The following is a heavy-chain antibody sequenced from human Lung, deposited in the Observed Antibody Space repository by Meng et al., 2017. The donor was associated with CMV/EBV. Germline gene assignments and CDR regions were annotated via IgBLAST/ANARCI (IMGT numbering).Heavy chain of an antibody. Sequence: GESXKISXAASGFTVSDNYMSWVRQAPGKGLEWVSVIYSGGSTYYADSVKGRFTISRDNSKNTLYLQMNSLRAEDTAVYYCARDLEWFGSGGYFGMDVWGQGXTVTVSS. D-gene: IGHD3-10*01. J-gene: IGHJ6*02. V-gene: IGHV3-66*02. CDR1: GFTVSDNY. CDR3: ARDLEWFGSGGYFGMDV. CDR2: IYSGGST.